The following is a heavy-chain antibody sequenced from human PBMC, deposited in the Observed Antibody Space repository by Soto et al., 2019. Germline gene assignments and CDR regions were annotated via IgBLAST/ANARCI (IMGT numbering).Heavy chain of an antibody. CDR2: MNPNSGNT. J-gene: IGHJ6*02. V-gene: IGHV1-8*01. CDR1: GYTFTSYD. D-gene: IGHD5-18*01. CDR3: ARPGGMIQLWYSYYYYGMDV. Sequence: QVQLVQSGAEVKKPGASVKVSCKASGYTFTSYDINWVRQATGQGLEWMGWMNPNSGNTGYAQKFQGRGTMTRNTSISTAYMERSSLRSEDTAVYYCARPGGMIQLWYSYYYYGMDVWGQGTTVTVSS.